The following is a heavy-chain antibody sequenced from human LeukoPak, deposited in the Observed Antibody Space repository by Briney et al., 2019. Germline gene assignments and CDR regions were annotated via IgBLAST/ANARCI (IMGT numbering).Heavy chain of an antibody. Sequence: PGGSLRLSCVASGFTFSSYGMRWFRQAQEKGLEWVASINQDGSAQFYVDSVKGRFTISRDNGQKLLFMQMNSLRVDDTAVYYCARSSNKASDIWGQGTMVIVSS. CDR2: INQDGSAQ. V-gene: IGHV3-7*01. CDR1: GFTFSSYG. CDR3: ARSSNKASDI. J-gene: IGHJ3*02.